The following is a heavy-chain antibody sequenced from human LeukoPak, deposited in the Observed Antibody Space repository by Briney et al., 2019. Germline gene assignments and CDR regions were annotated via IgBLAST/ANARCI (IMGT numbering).Heavy chain of an antibody. CDR2: IHYSGST. J-gene: IGHJ5*02. CDR1: GGSISSYY. Sequence: KASETLSLTCTVSGGSISSYYWSWIRQPPGKGLECIGYIHYSGSTNYNPSLKSRVTISVDTSKNQFSLKLKSVTAADTAVYYCARGGYYGWGNDFRFDPWGQGTLVTVSS. V-gene: IGHV4-59*01. D-gene: IGHD3-10*01. CDR3: ARGGYYGWGNDFRFDP.